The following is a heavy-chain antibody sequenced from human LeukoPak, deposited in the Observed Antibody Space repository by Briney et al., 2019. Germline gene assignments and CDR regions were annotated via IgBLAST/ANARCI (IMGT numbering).Heavy chain of an antibody. D-gene: IGHD1-26*01. J-gene: IGHJ4*02. CDR3: ARHRMYSGSYFGY. CDR1: GGSFSGYY. Sequence: SETLSLTCAVYGGSFSGYYWSWIRQPPGKGLEWIGEINHSGSANYNPSLKSRVTISVDTSKNQFSLKLSSVTAADTAVYYCARHRMYSGSYFGYWGQGTLVTVSS. CDR2: INHSGSA. V-gene: IGHV4-34*01.